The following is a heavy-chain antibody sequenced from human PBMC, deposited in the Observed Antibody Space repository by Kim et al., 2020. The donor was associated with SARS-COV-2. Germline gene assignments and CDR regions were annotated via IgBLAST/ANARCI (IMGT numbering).Heavy chain of an antibody. CDR1: GYTFTSYA. V-gene: IGHV1-3*01. Sequence: ASVKVSCKASGYTFTSYAMHWVRQAPGQRLEWMGWINAGNGNTKYSQKFQGRVTITRDTSASTAYMELSSLRSEDTAVYYCARDYRVGATKGYYYYGMDVWGQGTTVTVSS. CDR3: ARDYRVGATKGYYYYGMDV. CDR2: INAGNGNT. D-gene: IGHD1-26*01. J-gene: IGHJ6*02.